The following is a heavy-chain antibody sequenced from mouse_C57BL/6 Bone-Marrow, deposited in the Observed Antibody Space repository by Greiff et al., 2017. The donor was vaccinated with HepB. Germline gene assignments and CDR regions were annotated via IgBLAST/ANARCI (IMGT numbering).Heavy chain of an antibody. CDR3: ARVGSYAMDY. V-gene: IGHV5-4*03. Sequence: EVKLVESGGGLVKPGGSLKLSCAASGFTFSSYAMSWVRQTPEKRLEWVATISDGGSYTYYPDNVKGRFTISRDNAKNNLYLQMSHLKSEDTAMYYGARVGSYAMDYWGQGTSVTVSS. CDR1: GFTFSSYA. CDR2: ISDGGSYT. J-gene: IGHJ4*01.